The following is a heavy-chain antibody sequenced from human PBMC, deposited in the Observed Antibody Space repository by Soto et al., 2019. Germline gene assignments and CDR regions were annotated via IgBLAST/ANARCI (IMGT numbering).Heavy chain of an antibody. CDR1: GFTFSSYG. J-gene: IGHJ4*02. D-gene: IGHD3-16*01. Sequence: QVQLVESGGGVVQPGRSLRLSCAASGFTFSSYGMHWVRQAPGKGLEWVAVIWYDGSNKYYADSVKGRFTISRDNSKNTLYLQMNSLRAEDTAVYYCARDAPKYDYVWGDDYFDYWGQGTLVTVSS. V-gene: IGHV3-33*01. CDR3: ARDAPKYDYVWGDDYFDY. CDR2: IWYDGSNK.